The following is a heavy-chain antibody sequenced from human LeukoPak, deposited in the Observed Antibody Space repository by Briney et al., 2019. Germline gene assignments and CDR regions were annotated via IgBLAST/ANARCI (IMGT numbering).Heavy chain of an antibody. D-gene: IGHD2-2*01. J-gene: IGHJ4*02. CDR3: AKSSLLSGHFDY. V-gene: IGHV3-13*01. CDR1: GFTFSSYD. CDR2: IGTAGDT. Sequence: PGGSLRLSRAASGFTFSSYDMHWVRQATGKGLEWVSAIGTAGDTYYPGSVKGRFTISRDNAKNSLYLQMNSLRAEDTALYYCAKSSLLSGHFDYWGQGTLVTVSS.